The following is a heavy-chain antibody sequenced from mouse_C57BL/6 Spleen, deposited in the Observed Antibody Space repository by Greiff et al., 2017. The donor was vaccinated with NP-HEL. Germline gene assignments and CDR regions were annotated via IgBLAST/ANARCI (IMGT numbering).Heavy chain of an antibody. V-gene: IGHV1-15*01. D-gene: IGHD1-1*01. J-gene: IGHJ4*01. Sequence: LQESGAELVRPGASVTLSCKASGYTFTDYEMHWVKQTPVHGLEWIGAIDPETGGTAYNQKFKGKAILTADKSSSTAYMELRSLTSEDSAVYYCTPYYGTAMDYWGQGTSVTVSS. CDR2: IDPETGGT. CDR1: GYTFTDYE. CDR3: TPYYGTAMDY.